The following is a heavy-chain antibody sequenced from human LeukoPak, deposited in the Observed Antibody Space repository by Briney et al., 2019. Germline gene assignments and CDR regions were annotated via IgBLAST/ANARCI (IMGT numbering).Heavy chain of an antibody. CDR2: IRSKAYGGTT. V-gene: IGHV3-49*03. D-gene: IGHD2-15*01. CDR3: ARVPSYCSGGSCYSNFDY. CDR1: GFTFGDYA. Sequence: GGSLRLSCTASGFTFGDYAMSWFRQAPGKGLEWVGFIRSKAYGGTTEYAASVKGRFTISRDDSKSIAYLQMNSLKTEDTAVYYCARVPSYCSGGSCYSNFDYWGQGTLVTVSS. J-gene: IGHJ4*02.